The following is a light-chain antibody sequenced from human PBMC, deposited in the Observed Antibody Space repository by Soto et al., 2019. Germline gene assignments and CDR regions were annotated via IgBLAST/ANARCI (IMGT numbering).Light chain of an antibody. CDR3: CSYAGSYPYVV. CDR2: DVS. CDR1: SSDVGGYNY. J-gene: IGLJ2*01. Sequence: QSALTQPRSVSGSPGQSVTICCTGTSSDVGGYNYVSWYQQHPGKAPKLMIYDVSKRPSGVPDRFSGSKSGNTASLTISGLQAEDEADYYCCSYAGSYPYVVFGGGTKLTVL. V-gene: IGLV2-11*01.